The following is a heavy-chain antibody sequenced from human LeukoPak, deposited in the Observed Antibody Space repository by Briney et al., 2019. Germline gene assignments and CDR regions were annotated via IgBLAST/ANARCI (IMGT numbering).Heavy chain of an antibody. D-gene: IGHD1-14*01. V-gene: IGHV3-43*02. CDR2: VTANGGGT. CDR1: GFTFDDYA. Sequence: PGGSLRLSCAASGFTFDDYAMHWVRQAPGKGPEWVSYVTANGGGTYYADSVKGRFVISRDNSKNSLYLQMNILRPEDTASYYCAKILNPHAFDIWGQGTMVTVSS. J-gene: IGHJ3*02. CDR3: AKILNPHAFDI.